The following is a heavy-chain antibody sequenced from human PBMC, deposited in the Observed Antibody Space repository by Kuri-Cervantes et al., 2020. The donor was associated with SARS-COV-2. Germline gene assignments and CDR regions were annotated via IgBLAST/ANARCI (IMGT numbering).Heavy chain of an antibody. Sequence: GESLKISCAASGFTFSSYSMNWVRQAPGKGLEWFSYISSSSSTIYYADSVKGRFTISRDNAKNSLYLQMNSLRAEDTAVYCCSRTYDSSGSLYYYYYMDVWGKGTTVTVSS. V-gene: IGHV3-48*01. J-gene: IGHJ6*03. CDR3: SRTYDSSGSLYYYYYMDV. CDR2: ISSSSSTI. CDR1: GFTFSSYS. D-gene: IGHD3-22*01.